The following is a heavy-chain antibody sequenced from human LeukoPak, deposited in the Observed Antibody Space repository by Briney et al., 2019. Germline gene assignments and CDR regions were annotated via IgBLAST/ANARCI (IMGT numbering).Heavy chain of an antibody. J-gene: IGHJ4*02. V-gene: IGHV4-39*01. CDR1: GGSISSSSYY. CDR3: ARIVGASDY. CDR2: IYYSGST. Sequence: SSETLSLTCTVSGGSISSSSYYWGWIRQPPGKGLEWIGSIYYSGSTYYNPSLKSRVTISVDTSKNQFSLKLSSVTAADTAVYYCARIVGASDYWGQGTLVTVSS. D-gene: IGHD1-26*01.